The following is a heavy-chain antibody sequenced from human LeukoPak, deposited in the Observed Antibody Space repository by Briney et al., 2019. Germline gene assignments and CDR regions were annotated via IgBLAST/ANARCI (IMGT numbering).Heavy chain of an antibody. CDR1: GGSISSYY. CDR2: IYYSGST. D-gene: IGHD6-13*01. CDR3: ATTHVYTSSLYYGP. Sequence: SETLSLTCTVSGGSISSYYWSWIRQPPGKGLEWIAYIYYSGSTNYNPSLKSRITLSVDTSKNQFSLKLSSVTAADTAVYYCATTHVYTSSLYYGPWGQGTLVTVSS. V-gene: IGHV4-59*01. J-gene: IGHJ5*02.